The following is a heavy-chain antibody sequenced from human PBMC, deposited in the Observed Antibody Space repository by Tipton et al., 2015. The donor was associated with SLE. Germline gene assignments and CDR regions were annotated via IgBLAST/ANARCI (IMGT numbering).Heavy chain of an antibody. CDR2: ISSSGSTI. V-gene: IGHV3-48*03. CDR3: ARDRLWELLRFDY. Sequence: SLRLSCAASGFTFSNFALHRVRQAPGKGLEWVSYISSSGSTIYYADSVKGRFTISRDNAKNSLYLQMNSLRAEDTAVYYCARDRLWELLRFDYWGQGTLVTVSS. J-gene: IGHJ4*02. D-gene: IGHD1-26*01. CDR1: GFTFSNFA.